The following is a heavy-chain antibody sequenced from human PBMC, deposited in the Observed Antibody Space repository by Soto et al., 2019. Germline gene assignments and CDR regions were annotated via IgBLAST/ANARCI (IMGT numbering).Heavy chain of an antibody. D-gene: IGHD6-13*01. CDR1: GFTFSSYA. J-gene: IGHJ4*02. CDR3: AKDQEKQRLVTGFDY. V-gene: IGHV3-23*01. Sequence: LRLSCAASGFTFSSYAMSWVRQAPGKGLEWVSAISGSGGSTYYADSVKGRFTISRDNSKNTLYLQMNSLRAEDTAVYYCAKDQEKQRLVTGFDYWGQGTLVTVSS. CDR2: ISGSGGST.